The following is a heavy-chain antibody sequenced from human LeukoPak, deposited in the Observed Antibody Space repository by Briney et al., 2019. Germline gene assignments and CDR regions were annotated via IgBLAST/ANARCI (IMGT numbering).Heavy chain of an antibody. D-gene: IGHD6-13*01. J-gene: IGHJ3*02. Sequence: SETLSLTCTVSGGSISSHYWSWIRQPPGKGLEWIGYIYYSGSANYNPSLKSRVTISVDTSKNQFSLKLSSVTAADTAVYYCARDYSSHCAFDIWGQGTMVTVSS. CDR2: IYYSGSA. CDR1: GGSISSHY. CDR3: ARDYSSHCAFDI. V-gene: IGHV4-59*11.